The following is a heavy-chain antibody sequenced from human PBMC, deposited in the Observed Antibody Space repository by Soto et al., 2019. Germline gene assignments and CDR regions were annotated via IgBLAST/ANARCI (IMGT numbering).Heavy chain of an antibody. CDR1: EFTFSNYG. Sequence: QVQLVECGGGVVQPGRSLRLTCAASEFTFSNYGMHWVRQAPGKGLEWVAVILNDGSNRYHADSVKDRFTISRDNSKNTLYLQMNSLRAEDTAVYYCARDDEYSGNGMDVWGQGTTVIVS. D-gene: IGHD3-10*01. V-gene: IGHV3-33*01. CDR3: ARDDEYSGNGMDV. J-gene: IGHJ6*02. CDR2: ILNDGSNR.